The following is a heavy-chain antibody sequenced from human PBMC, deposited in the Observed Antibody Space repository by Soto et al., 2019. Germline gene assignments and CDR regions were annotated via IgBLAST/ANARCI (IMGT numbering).Heavy chain of an antibody. V-gene: IGHV4-59*08. Sequence: SETLSLTCTVSGDSISSYYWSWIRQPPGKGLEWIGYIYYSGSTNYNPSLKSRVTISVDTSKNQFSLKLSSVTAADTAVYYCSRLTSAGTYYRFDPWGQGTLVTVSS. D-gene: IGHD3-10*01. CDR2: IYYSGST. CDR3: SRLTSAGTYYRFDP. J-gene: IGHJ5*02. CDR1: GDSISSYY.